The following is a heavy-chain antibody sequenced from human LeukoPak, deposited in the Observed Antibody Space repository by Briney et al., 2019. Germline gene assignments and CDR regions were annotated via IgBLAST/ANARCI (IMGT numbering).Heavy chain of an antibody. Sequence: PGGSLRLSCTASGFTFSSYVMHWVRQAPGEGLEWVAVISYDENNKYYADSVKGRFTISRDNSKNTLYLQMNSLRAEDTAVYYCAKDQQQLAYPFDYWGQGTLVTVSS. CDR1: GFTFSSYV. V-gene: IGHV3-30*18. CDR2: ISYDENNK. CDR3: AKDQQQLAYPFDY. J-gene: IGHJ4*02. D-gene: IGHD1-1*01.